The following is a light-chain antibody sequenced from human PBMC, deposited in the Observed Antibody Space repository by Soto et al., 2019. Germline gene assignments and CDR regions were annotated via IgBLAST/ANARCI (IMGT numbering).Light chain of an antibody. CDR1: RSVSINY. Sequence: EIVLTQSPGTLSLSPGERATLSCRASRSVSINYLAWYQQKPGQAPRLLIYGVSKRATGIPDRFSGSGSGTDFTLTISRLEPEDFAVYYCHQYGSSAPYTFGQGTKLEIK. V-gene: IGKV3-20*01. J-gene: IGKJ2*01. CDR3: HQYGSSAPYT. CDR2: GVS.